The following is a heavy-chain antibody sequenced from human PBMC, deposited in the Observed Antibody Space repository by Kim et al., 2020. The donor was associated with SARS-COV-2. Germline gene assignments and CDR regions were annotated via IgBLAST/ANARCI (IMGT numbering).Heavy chain of an antibody. CDR2: IYSGGST. Sequence: GGSLRLSCAASGFTVSSNYMSWVRQAPGKGLEWVSVIYSGGSTYYADSVKGRFTISRDNSKNTLYLQMNSLRAEDTAVYYCARDHYYYYGSGSYYNVYDYWGQGTLVTVSS. V-gene: IGHV3-66*02. CDR1: GFTVSSNY. CDR3: ARDHYYYYGSGSYYNVYDY. J-gene: IGHJ4*02. D-gene: IGHD3-10*01.